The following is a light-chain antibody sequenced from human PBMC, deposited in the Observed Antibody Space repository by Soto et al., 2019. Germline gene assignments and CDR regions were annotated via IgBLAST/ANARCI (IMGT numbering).Light chain of an antibody. Sequence: EIVLTQSPATLSLSPGERATLYCRASQSVGKTLAWYQHKPGRAPRLLLYSTSIRLPGVPARFSGSGSKSDFTLAISSLEPEDFAVDFCQQGSTWPGFTVGPGTTLDL. J-gene: IGKJ3*01. CDR2: STS. V-gene: IGKV3-11*01. CDR1: QSVGKT. CDR3: QQGSTWPGFT.